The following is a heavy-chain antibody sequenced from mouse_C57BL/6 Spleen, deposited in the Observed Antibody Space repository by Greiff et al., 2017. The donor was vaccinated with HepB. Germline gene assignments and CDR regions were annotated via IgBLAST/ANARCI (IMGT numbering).Heavy chain of an antibody. Sequence: QVQLQQPGAELVKPGASVKMSCKASGYTFTSYWITWVKQRPGQGLEWIGDIYPGSGSTNYNEKFKSKATLTVDTSSSTAYMQLSSLTSEDSAVDYCASRDGYYPLMDYWGQGTSVTVSS. CDR1: GYTFTSYW. D-gene: IGHD2-3*01. CDR2: IYPGSGST. J-gene: IGHJ4*01. V-gene: IGHV1-55*01. CDR3: ASRDGYYPLMDY.